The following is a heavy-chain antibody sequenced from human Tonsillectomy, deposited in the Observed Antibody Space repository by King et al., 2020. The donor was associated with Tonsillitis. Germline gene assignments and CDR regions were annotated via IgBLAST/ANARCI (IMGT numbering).Heavy chain of an antibody. CDR3: AAGGAWTYYYDSSGYLKSDAFDI. J-gene: IGHJ3*02. V-gene: IGHV1-58*02. CDR2: IAVGSGNT. D-gene: IGHD3-22*01. Sequence: QLVQSGPEVKKPGTSVKVSCKASGFTFSNSGIQWVRQARGQRLEWIGWIAVGSGNTNYAQKFQERVTITRDMSTSTAYMELSSLRSEDTAEYYCAAGGAWTYYYDSSGYLKSDAFDIWGQGTMVTVSS. CDR1: GFTFSNSG.